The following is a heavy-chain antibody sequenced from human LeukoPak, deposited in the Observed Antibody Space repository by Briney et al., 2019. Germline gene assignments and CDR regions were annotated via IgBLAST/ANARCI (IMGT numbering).Heavy chain of an antibody. Sequence: GRSLRLSCAASGFTFSSYGMHRVRQAPGKGLEWVAVIWYDGSNGYYADSVKGRFTISRDNSKNTLYLQMNSLRAEDTAVYYCARDALYYYDSSGYYGDHFDYWGQGTLVTVSS. CDR1: GFTFSSYG. J-gene: IGHJ4*02. CDR3: ARDALYYYDSSGYYGDHFDY. D-gene: IGHD3-22*01. CDR2: IWYDGSNG. V-gene: IGHV3-33*01.